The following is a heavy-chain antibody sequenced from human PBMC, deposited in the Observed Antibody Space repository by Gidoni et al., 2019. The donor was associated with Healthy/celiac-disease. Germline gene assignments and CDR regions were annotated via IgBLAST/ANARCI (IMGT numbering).Heavy chain of an antibody. V-gene: IGHV3-64D*06. Sequence: EVQLVESGGGLFQPGGSLRLSCSASGFTFRSYAMHWVRQAPGKGLEDVAAISSNGGSTYYADSVKGRFTISRDNSKNTLYLQMSSLRSEDTAVYYCVKAAPVATMWVFDYWGQGTLVTVSS. CDR1: GFTFRSYA. CDR3: VKAAPVATMWVFDY. J-gene: IGHJ4*02. D-gene: IGHD5-12*01. CDR2: ISSNGGST.